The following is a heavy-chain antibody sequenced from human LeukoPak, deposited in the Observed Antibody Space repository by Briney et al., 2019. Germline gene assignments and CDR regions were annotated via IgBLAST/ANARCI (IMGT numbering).Heavy chain of an antibody. CDR1: GYSFTSYW. CDR3: ARYQSGSYPYYYYYYMDV. V-gene: IGHV5-51*01. J-gene: IGHJ6*03. CDR2: IYPGDSDT. D-gene: IGHD1-26*01. Sequence: GESLKISCKGSGYSFTSYWIGWVRHMPGKGLEWMGIIYPGDSDTRYSPSFQGQVTISADKSISTAYLQWSSLKASDTAMYYCARYQSGSYPYYYYYYMDVWGKGTTVTVSS.